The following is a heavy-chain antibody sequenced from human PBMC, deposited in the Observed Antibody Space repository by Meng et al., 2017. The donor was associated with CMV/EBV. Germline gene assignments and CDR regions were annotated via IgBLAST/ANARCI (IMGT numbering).Heavy chain of an antibody. CDR2: IRYDGSNK. J-gene: IGHJ4*02. V-gene: IGHV3-30*02. CDR3: AKVLSNWNYLGAFDY. D-gene: IGHD1-7*01. CDR1: GFTFSSYG. Sequence: GGFLRLSCAASGFTFSSYGMHWVRQGPGKGLEWVAFIRYDGSNKYYADSVKGRFTISRDNSKNTLYLQMNSLRAEDTAVYYCAKVLSNWNYLGAFDYWGQGTLVTVSS.